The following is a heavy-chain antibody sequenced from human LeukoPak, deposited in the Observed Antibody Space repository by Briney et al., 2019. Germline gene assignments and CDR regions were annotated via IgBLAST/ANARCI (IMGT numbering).Heavy chain of an antibody. D-gene: IGHD6-13*01. J-gene: IGHJ4*02. CDR3: ARGLPAYSSSWYGDY. CDR1: GYTFTSYG. V-gene: IGHV1-18*01. CDR2: ISAYNGNT. Sequence: ASVKVSCKASGYTFTSYGISWVRQAPGQGLEWMGWISAYNGNTNNAQKLQGRVTMTTDTSTSTAYMELRSLRSDDTAVYYCARGLPAYSSSWYGDYWGQGTLVTVSS.